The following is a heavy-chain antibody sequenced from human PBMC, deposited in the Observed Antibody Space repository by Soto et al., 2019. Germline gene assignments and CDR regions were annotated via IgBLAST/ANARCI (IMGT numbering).Heavy chain of an antibody. CDR3: AKRAIVPAARDYYYYYYMDV. V-gene: IGHV3-23*01. CDR1: GFTFSSYA. J-gene: IGHJ6*03. CDR2: ISGSGGST. Sequence: PGGSLRLSCAASGFTFSSYAMSWVRQAPGKGLEWVSAISGSGGSTYYADSVKGRFTISRDNSKNTLYLQMNSLRAEDTAVYYCAKRAIVPAARDYYYYYYMDVWGKGTTVTSP. D-gene: IGHD2-2*01.